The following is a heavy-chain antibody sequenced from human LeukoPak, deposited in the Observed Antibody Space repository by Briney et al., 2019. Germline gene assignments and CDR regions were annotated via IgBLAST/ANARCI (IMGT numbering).Heavy chain of an antibody. CDR3: ARRPRDTSGYYLGAFEA. V-gene: IGHV3-23*01. D-gene: IGHD3-22*01. CDR1: GFTFSSYA. Sequence: GGSLRLSCEASGFTFSSYAMTWVRQAPERGLEWVSAIGASGADTYYADSVKGRFTISRDNAKNTLYLHMTSLGAEDTAVYFRARRPRDTSGYYLGAFEAWGQGTTVTVSS. CDR2: IGASGADT. J-gene: IGHJ3*01.